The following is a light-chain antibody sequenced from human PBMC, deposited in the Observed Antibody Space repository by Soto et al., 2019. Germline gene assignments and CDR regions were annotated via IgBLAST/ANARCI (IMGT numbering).Light chain of an antibody. J-gene: IGKJ4*01. CDR1: ESVYSN. V-gene: IGKV3-15*01. CDR2: AAS. Sequence: EIVMTQSPATLSVSQGERATLSCRASESVYSNLAWYQQKPGQAPTLLIFAASTRATGIPARFSGSGSWTEFTLTISSLQSEDFAVYYCQQYVKWPLTFGGGTKVEIK. CDR3: QQYVKWPLT.